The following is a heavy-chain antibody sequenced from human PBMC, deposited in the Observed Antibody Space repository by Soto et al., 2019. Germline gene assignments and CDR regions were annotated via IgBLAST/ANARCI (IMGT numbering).Heavy chain of an antibody. CDR3: ARQRSIAARGYYGMDV. J-gene: IGHJ6*02. Sequence: SETLSLTCAVSGYSISSGYYWGWIRQPPGKGLEWIGSIYHSGSTYYNPSLKSRVTISVDTSKNQFSLKLSSVTAADPAVYYCARQRSIAARGYYGMDVWGQGTTVTVSS. CDR1: GYSISSGYY. V-gene: IGHV4-38-2*01. CDR2: IYHSGST. D-gene: IGHD6-13*01.